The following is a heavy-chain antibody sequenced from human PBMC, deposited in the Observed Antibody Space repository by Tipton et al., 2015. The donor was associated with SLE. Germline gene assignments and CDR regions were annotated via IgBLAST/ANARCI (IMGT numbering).Heavy chain of an antibody. V-gene: IGHV4-39*07. CDR1: GGSISSSSYY. J-gene: IGHJ4*02. CDR2: IYYSGST. CDR3: ARVERAARGFDY. D-gene: IGHD6-13*01. Sequence: ILSLTCTVSGGSISSSSYYWGWIRQPPGKGLEWIGSIYYSGSTYYNPSLKSRVTISVDTSKNQFSLKLSSVTAADTAVYYCARVERAARGFDYWGQGTLVTVSS.